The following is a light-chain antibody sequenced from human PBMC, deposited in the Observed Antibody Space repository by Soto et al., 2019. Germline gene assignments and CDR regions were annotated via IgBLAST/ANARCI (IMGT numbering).Light chain of an antibody. Sequence: QSALTQPRSVSGSPGQSVTISCTGTSSDVGGYNYVSWYQQHPGKAPKLMIYDVSKWPSGVPDRFSSSKSGNTASLTISGLQAEDEADYYCCSYAGNSLWVFGGGTKLTV. V-gene: IGLV2-11*01. CDR1: SSDVGGYNY. J-gene: IGLJ3*02. CDR3: CSYAGNSLWV. CDR2: DVS.